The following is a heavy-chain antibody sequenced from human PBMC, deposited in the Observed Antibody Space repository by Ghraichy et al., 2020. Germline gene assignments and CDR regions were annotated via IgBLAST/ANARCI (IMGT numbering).Heavy chain of an antibody. V-gene: IGHV4-31*03. CDR3: ARSGYALDY. J-gene: IGHJ4*02. D-gene: IGHD5-12*01. Sequence: TLSLTCTVSGGSINSSPHYWSWIRQHPERGLEWIGYIYYSGTTYYSASLKSRVNMSVDTSKNLFSLKLTSVTAADTAVYYCARSGYALDYWGQGTLVSVSS. CDR1: GGSINSSPHY. CDR2: IYYSGTT.